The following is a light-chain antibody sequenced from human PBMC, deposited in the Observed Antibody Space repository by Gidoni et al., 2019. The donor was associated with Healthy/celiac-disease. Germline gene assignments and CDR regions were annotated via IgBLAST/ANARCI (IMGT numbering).Light chain of an antibody. J-gene: IGKJ4*01. CDR2: AAS. V-gene: IGKV1-9*01. Sequence: IQLTQSPSSLSASVGDRVTLTCRASQGISSYLAWYQQKPGKAPKLLIYAASTLQSGVPSRFSGSGSGTDFTLTISSLQPEDFATYYCQQLNSYPFFGGGTKVEIK. CDR3: QQLNSYPF. CDR1: QGISSY.